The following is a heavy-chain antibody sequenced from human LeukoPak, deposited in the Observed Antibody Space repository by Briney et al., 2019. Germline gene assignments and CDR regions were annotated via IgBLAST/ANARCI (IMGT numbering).Heavy chain of an antibody. D-gene: IGHD5-24*01. CDR2: IYYSGCT. V-gene: IGHV4-59*08. Sequence: PSETLSLTCTVSGGSISSYYWSWIRQPPGKGLEWIGYIYYSGCTNYNHSLKSRVNISVDTSKNQLSLKLSSVTAADTAVYYCARHRRDGYKVWGQGTLVTVSS. CDR1: GGSISSYY. J-gene: IGHJ4*02. CDR3: ARHRRDGYKV.